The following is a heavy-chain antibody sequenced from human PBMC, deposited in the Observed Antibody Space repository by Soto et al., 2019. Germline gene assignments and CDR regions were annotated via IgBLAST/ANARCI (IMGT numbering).Heavy chain of an antibody. J-gene: IGHJ6*02. D-gene: IGHD5-12*01. CDR2: ISAYNGNT. Sequence: SVKAACKAPGYTFTSYGISWVRQAPGQGLEWMGWISAYNGNTDYAQKLQGRVTMTTDTSTSTAYMELRSLRSDDTAVYYCARGSGYKADYYYGMDVWGQGTTVTV. CDR1: GYTFTSYG. V-gene: IGHV1-18*01. CDR3: ARGSGYKADYYYGMDV.